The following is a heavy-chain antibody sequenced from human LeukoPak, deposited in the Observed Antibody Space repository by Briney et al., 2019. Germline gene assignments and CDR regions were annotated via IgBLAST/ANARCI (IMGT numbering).Heavy chain of an antibody. V-gene: IGHV3-48*03. CDR2: ISSSGSTI. CDR1: GFTFSSYE. J-gene: IGHJ4*02. Sequence: PGGSLRLSCAASGFTFSSYEMNWVRQAPGEGLEWVSYISSSGSTIYYADSVKGRFTISRDNAKNSLYLQMNSLRAEDTAVYYCARGYPGYNWNPARRISVAQPYYFDYWGQGTLVTVSS. CDR3: ARGYPGYNWNPARRISVAQPYYFDY. D-gene: IGHD1-20*01.